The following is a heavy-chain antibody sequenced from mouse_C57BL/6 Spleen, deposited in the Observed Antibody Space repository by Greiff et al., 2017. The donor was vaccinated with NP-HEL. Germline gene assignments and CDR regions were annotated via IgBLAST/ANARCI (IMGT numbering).Heavy chain of an antibody. D-gene: IGHD2-4*01. CDR1: GYSITSGYY. J-gene: IGHJ4*01. V-gene: IGHV3-6*01. CDR2: ISYDGSN. Sequence: VQLKQSGPGLVKPSQSLSLTCSVTGYSITSGYYWNWIRQFPGNKLEWMGYISYDGSNNYNPSLKNRISIARDTSKNQFFLKLNSVTTEDTATYYCARSYEYDGYAMDYWGQGTSVTVSS. CDR3: ARSYEYDGYAMDY.